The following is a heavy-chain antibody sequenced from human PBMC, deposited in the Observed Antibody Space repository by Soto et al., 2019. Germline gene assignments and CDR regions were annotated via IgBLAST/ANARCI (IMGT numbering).Heavy chain of an antibody. CDR1: GFTFSSYA. V-gene: IGHV3-23*01. J-gene: IGHJ4*02. CDR2: ISGSGGST. D-gene: IGHD3-3*01. Sequence: GGSLRLSCAASGFTFSSYAMSWVRQAPGKGLEWVSAISGSGGSTYYADSVKGRFTISRDNSKNTLYLQMNSLRAEDTAVYYCARRFLEWFVVDYWGQGTLVTVSS. CDR3: ARRFLEWFVVDY.